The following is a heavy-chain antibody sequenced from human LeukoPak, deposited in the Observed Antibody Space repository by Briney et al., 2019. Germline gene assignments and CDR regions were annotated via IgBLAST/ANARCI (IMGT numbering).Heavy chain of an antibody. CDR2: IYYSGST. J-gene: IGHJ5*02. CDR3: ARSADQWLVRVSWFDP. CDR1: GGSISSYY. V-gene: IGHV4-59*01. D-gene: IGHD6-19*01. Sequence: SETLSLTCTVSGGSISSYYWSWIRQPPGKGLEWIGYIYYSGSTNYNPSLKSRVTISVDTSKNQFSLKLSSVTAAGTAVYYCARSADQWLVRVSWFDPWGQGTLVTVSS.